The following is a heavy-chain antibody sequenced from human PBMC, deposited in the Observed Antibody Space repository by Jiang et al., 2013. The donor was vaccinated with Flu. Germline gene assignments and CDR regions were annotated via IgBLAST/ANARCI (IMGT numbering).Heavy chain of an antibody. V-gene: IGHV1-18*01. Sequence: KKPGASVKVSCKASGYTFTIYGISWVRQAPGQGLEWLGSISAYNGNTNYAQKLQGRVTMTTDTSTSTAYMELRSLRSDDTAVYYCARDSPGGLLEKKTNYHYGMDVWGQGTTVTVSS. CDR2: ISAYNGNT. CDR3: ARDSPGGLLEKKTNYHYGMDV. J-gene: IGHJ6*02. CDR1: GYTFTIYG. D-gene: IGHD3-3*01.